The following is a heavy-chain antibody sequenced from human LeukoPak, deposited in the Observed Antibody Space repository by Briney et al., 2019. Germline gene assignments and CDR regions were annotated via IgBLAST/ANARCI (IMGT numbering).Heavy chain of an antibody. V-gene: IGHV3-23*01. CDR2: ISGSDGST. CDR3: AKKYSGSYLSDFDS. Sequence: PGGSLRLSCAASGFTFRNYAMGWVRQAPGKGLDWVSSISGSDGSTYYADSVKGRFTLSRDNSKNTVDLQMNSLSAEDTAIYYCAKKYSGSYLSDFDSWGQGTLVTVSS. CDR1: GFTFRNYA. J-gene: IGHJ4*02. D-gene: IGHD1-26*01.